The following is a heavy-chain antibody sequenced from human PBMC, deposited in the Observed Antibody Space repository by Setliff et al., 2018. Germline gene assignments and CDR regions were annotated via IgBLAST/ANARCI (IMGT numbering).Heavy chain of an antibody. J-gene: IGHJ4*02. CDR3: ARDFGSHFFDY. CDR1: GGSISNYY. D-gene: IGHD3-16*01. Sequence: SETLSLTCTVSGGSISNYYWSSIRQSPGKGLEWIGFIYYNGRSDHNPSFQSRVTMSVDRSKNQFSLNLRAMTAADTAVYYCARDFGSHFFDYWGQGTLVTVSS. CDR2: IYYNGRS. V-gene: IGHV4-59*01.